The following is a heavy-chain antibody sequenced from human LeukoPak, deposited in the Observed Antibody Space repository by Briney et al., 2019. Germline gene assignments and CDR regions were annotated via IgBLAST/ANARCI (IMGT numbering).Heavy chain of an antibody. J-gene: IGHJ4*02. V-gene: IGHV4-31*03. CDR1: GGSISSGGYY. CDR2: IYYSGST. D-gene: IGHD5-18*01. CDR3: ARLRGYSYGMFDY. Sequence: SETLSLTCTVSGGSISSGGYYWSWIRQHPGKGLEWIGYIYYSGSTYYNPSLKSRGIISVETSKNQFSLKLSSVTAADTAVYYCARLRGYSYGMFDYWGQGTLVTVSS.